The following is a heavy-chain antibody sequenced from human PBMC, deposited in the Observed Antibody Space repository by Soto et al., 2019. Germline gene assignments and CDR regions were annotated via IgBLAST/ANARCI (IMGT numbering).Heavy chain of an antibody. Sequence: GSLRLSCAASGFTFSSYAMHWVRQAPGKGLEWVAVISYDGSNKYYADSVKGRFTISRDNSKNTLYLQMNSLRAEDTAVYYCARAGIAVADNYYYYGMDVWGQGTTVTVSS. CDR2: ISYDGSNK. CDR3: ARAGIAVADNYYYYGMDV. J-gene: IGHJ6*02. V-gene: IGHV3-30-3*01. CDR1: GFTFSSYA. D-gene: IGHD6-19*01.